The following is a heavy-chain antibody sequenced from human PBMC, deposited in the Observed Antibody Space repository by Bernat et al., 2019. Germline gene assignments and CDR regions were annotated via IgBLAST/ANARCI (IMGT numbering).Heavy chain of an antibody. V-gene: IGHV3-66*01. CDR2: SYSGGST. J-gene: IGHJ6*02. D-gene: IGHD3-10*01. CDR3: ARGRDPEMVRGVSRGPGDGMDV. Sequence: EVQLVESGGGLVQPGGSLRLSCAASGFTVSSNYMSWVCQAPGKGLEWVAGSYSGGSTYYADSGKGRFTISRDNSKNTLYLQMNSLRAEDTAVYYCARGRDPEMVRGVSRGPGDGMDVWGQGTTVSVSS. CDR1: GFTVSSNY.